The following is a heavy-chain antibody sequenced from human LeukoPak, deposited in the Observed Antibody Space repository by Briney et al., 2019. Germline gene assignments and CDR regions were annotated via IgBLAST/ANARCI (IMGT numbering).Heavy chain of an antibody. Sequence: SETLSLTCTVSGGSISSYYWRWIRQPPGKGLEWIGYIYYSGTTYYNPSLKSRVTMSVDRSKNQFSLKLSSVTAADTAVYYCARNYETYFDYWGQGTLVTVSS. CDR3: ARNYETYFDY. CDR1: GGSISSYY. D-gene: IGHD3-3*01. CDR2: IYYSGTT. J-gene: IGHJ4*02. V-gene: IGHV4-59*12.